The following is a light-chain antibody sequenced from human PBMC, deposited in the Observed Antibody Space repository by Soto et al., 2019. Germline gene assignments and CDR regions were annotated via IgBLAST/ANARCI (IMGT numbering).Light chain of an antibody. CDR2: DAS. CDR1: QSVSRN. J-gene: IGKJ5*01. Sequence: DIVLTQSPATLSLSPGERATLSCRASQSVSRNLAWYQQRPGQAPRLLINDASNRAAGIPARFSGSGSGTDFTLTISNLEPEDFAVYYCQQRKNWPPVTFGQGTRLEIK. CDR3: QQRKNWPPVT. V-gene: IGKV3-11*01.